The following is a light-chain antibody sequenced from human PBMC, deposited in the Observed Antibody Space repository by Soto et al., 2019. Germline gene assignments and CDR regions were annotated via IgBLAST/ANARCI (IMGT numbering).Light chain of an antibody. CDR1: SSDIGAYNF. CDR2: DVN. V-gene: IGLV2-14*03. CDR3: TSWTTSTTMI. J-gene: IGLJ2*01. Sequence: QTVVTQPASVSGSPGQSITISCTGTSSDIGAYNFVSWYQHHPGKAPKLMLYDVNIRPSGVSNRFSGSKSGNTASLTISGLQAEDEADYYCTSWTTSTTMIFGGGTKLTVL.